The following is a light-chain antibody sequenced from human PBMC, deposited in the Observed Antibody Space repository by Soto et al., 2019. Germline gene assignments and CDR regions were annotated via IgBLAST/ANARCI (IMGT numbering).Light chain of an antibody. Sequence: QSVLTQPPSLSGAPGQNIIISCTGGGSNIGAGFDVHWYQQLPGTAPKLLIYGNTNRPSGFPDRFSGSKSGTSASLVITGRQAEDEADYYCQSYDTGLSGPVVFGGGTKLTVL. CDR1: GSNIGAGFD. CDR2: GNT. CDR3: QSYDTGLSGPVV. V-gene: IGLV1-40*01. J-gene: IGLJ2*01.